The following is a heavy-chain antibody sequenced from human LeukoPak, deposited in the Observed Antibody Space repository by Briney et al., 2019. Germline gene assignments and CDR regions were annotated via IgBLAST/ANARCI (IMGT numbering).Heavy chain of an antibody. J-gene: IGHJ4*02. CDR2: TFGGDGPA. V-gene: IGHV3-15*01. CDR3: TWMATVVTVDI. D-gene: IGHD4-23*01. Sequence: GGSLRLSCAVSGLSFRDAWLCWVRQAPGKGLEWIGRTFGGDGPADYAAPVKGRFTISRDYSKDTMYLHMNSLKTEDTAVYYCTWMATVVTVDIWGQGTLVTVSS. CDR1: GLSFRDAW.